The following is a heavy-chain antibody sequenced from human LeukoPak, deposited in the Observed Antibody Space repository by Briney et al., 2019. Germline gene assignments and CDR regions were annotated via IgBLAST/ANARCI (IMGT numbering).Heavy chain of an antibody. V-gene: IGHV4-31*03. CDR1: GGSISSGNYW. D-gene: IGHD4-4*01. CDR2: IYYSGST. J-gene: IGHJ4*02. CDR3: ARELGYSPTTWSDY. Sequence: SQTLSLTCTVSGGSISSGNYWWSWIRQHPGKGLEWIGYIYYSGSTYYNPSLKSRVTISVDTSKNQFSLKLSSVTAADTAVYYCARELGYSPTTWSDYWGQGTLVTVSS.